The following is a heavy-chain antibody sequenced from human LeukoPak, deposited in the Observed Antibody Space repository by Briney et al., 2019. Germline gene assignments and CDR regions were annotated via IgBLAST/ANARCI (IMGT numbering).Heavy chain of an antibody. CDR2: TNRDGSEE. CDR3: VRDGGVSGYDLLDY. D-gene: IGHD5-12*01. Sequence: PGGSLILSCAASGFTFSHYWMTWVRQPPGKGLEWGAQTNRDGSEESSMASVKARFTISRDNATNSVFMQMHSLRPEGTAVYYCVRDGGVSGYDLLDYWGQGTLVTVSS. J-gene: IGHJ4*02. V-gene: IGHV3-7*01. CDR1: GFTFSHYW.